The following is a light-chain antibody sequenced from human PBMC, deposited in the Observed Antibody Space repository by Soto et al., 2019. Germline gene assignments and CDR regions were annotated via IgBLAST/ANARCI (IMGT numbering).Light chain of an antibody. CDR1: QSVSSY. V-gene: IGKV3-11*01. Sequence: EIVLTQSPATLSLSPGERATLSCRASQSVSSYLAWYQQKPGQAPRLLIYDASIKATGIPARFSGSGSGTDVTLTISSREPEDFAVYYCQQRSNWPRFTFGPGTKVDIK. J-gene: IGKJ3*01. CDR2: DAS. CDR3: QQRSNWPRFT.